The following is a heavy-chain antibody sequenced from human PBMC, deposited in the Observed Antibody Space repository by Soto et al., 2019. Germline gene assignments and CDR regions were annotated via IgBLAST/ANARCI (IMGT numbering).Heavy chain of an antibody. CDR1: GGSVSSGSYY. Sequence: TETLSLTCTVSGGSVSSGSYYWSWIRQPPXKGLEWIGYIYYSGSTNYNPSLKSRVTISVDTSKNQFSLKLSSVTAADTAVYYCATFAPPDSSYYYYGMDVWGQGTTVTVS. D-gene: IGHD2-15*01. CDR3: ATFAPPDSSYYYYGMDV. CDR2: IYYSGST. J-gene: IGHJ6*02. V-gene: IGHV4-61*01.